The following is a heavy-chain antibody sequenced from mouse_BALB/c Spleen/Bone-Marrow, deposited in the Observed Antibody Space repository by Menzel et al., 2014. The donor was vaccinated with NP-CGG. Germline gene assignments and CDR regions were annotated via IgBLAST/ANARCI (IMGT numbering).Heavy chain of an antibody. CDR1: GFTFSSYA. CDR3: ARDDYDDQYYFDY. V-gene: IGHV5-6-5*01. J-gene: IGHJ2*01. CDR2: ISSGGST. Sequence: EVKVEESGGGLVKPGGSLKLSRAASGFTFSSYAMSWVRQTPEKRLEWVASISSGGSTYYPDSVKGRFSISRDNARSILYLQMSSLRSEDTAMYYCARDDYDDQYYFDYWGQGTTLTVSS. D-gene: IGHD2-4*01.